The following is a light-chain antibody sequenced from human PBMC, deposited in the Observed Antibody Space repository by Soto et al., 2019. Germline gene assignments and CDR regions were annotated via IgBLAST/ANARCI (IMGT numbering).Light chain of an antibody. J-gene: IGLJ1*01. V-gene: IGLV2-14*01. CDR2: EVS. Sequence: QSALTQPASVSGSPGQSITISCTGTSSDVGGYNYVSWYQQHPGKAPKLMIYEVSNRPSGVSNRFSGSKSGNTASLTISGNQAENGADYSCRSYTSSSTYGFGIVKKVTVL. CDR3: RSYTSSSTYG. CDR1: SSDVGGYNY.